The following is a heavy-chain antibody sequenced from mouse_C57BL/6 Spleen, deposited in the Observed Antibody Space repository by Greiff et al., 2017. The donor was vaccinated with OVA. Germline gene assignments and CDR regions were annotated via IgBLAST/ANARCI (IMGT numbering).Heavy chain of an antibody. J-gene: IGHJ1*03. CDR3: ARQGRHWYFDV. CDR1: GFTFSDYG. CDR2: ISSGSSTI. V-gene: IGHV5-17*01. Sequence: EVKLVESGGGLVKPGGSLKLSCAASGFTFSDYGMHWVRQAPEKGLEWVAYISSGSSTIYYADTVKGRFTISRDNAKNTLFLQMTSLRSEDTAMYYCARQGRHWYFDVWGTGTTGTVSS.